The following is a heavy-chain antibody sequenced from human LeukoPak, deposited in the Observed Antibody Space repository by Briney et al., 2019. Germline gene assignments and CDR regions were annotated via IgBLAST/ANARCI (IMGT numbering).Heavy chain of an antibody. CDR3: ARSGYSYGRELVY. CDR1: GFTFSSYW. Sequence: GGSLRLSCAASGFTFSSYWMSWVRQAPGRGLEWVANIKQDGSEKYDVDSVKGRFTISRDNAKNSLYLQMNSLRAEDTAVYYCARSGYSYGRELVYWGQGTLVTVSS. V-gene: IGHV3-7*01. CDR2: IKQDGSEK. J-gene: IGHJ4*02. D-gene: IGHD5-18*01.